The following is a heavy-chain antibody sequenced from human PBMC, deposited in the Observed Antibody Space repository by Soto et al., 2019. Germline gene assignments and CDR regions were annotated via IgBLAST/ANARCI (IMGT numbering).Heavy chain of an antibody. CDR3: AREGTRANYYYYGMDV. CDR2: IIPIFGTA. Sequence: QVQLVQSGAEVKKPGSSVKVSCKASGGTFSSYAISWVRQAPGQGLEWMGGIIPIFGTANYAQKFQGRVTITADKSTSTAYMELSSLRSEDTSVYYCAREGTRANYYYYGMDVWGQGTTVTVSS. CDR1: GGTFSSYA. J-gene: IGHJ6*02. D-gene: IGHD1-7*01. V-gene: IGHV1-69*06.